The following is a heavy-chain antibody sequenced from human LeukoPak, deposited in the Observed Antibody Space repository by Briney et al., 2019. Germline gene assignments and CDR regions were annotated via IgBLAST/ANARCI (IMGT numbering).Heavy chain of an antibody. J-gene: IGHJ4*02. V-gene: IGHV4-39*01. CDR2: IYYSGST. CDR3: ARRGIRREFDY. Sequence: RTGGSLRLSCAASGFTFSSYWMSWIRQPPGKGLEWIGSIYYSGSTYYNPSLKSRVTISVDTSKNQFSLKLSSVTAADTAVYYCARRGIRREFDYWGQGTLVTVSS. D-gene: IGHD1-14*01. CDR1: GFTFSSYW.